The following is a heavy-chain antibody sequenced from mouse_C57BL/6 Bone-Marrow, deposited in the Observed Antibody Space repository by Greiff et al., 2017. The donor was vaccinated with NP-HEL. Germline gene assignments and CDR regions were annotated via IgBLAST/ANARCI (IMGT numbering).Heavy chain of an antibody. CDR1: GYEFSNYW. CDR3: ARGAY. V-gene: IGHV1-80*01. CDR2: IYPGAGDT. Sequence: QVQLQQSGAELVKSGASVKISCKASGYEFSNYWMNWVKQRPGKGLEWIGQIYPGAGDTNYNGKFKDKATLTADKSSSTAYMQLSRLTSEDSAVYFCARGAYWGQGTLVTVTA. J-gene: IGHJ3*01.